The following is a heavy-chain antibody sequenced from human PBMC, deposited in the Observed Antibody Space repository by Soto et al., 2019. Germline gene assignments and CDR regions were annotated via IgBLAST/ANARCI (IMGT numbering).Heavy chain of an antibody. CDR2: IYYSGST. CDR3: ARQASYYGSGSYLVDP. J-gene: IGHJ5*02. D-gene: IGHD3-10*01. Sequence: QLQLQESGPGLVKPSETLSLTCTVSGGSISSSNYYWGWIRQPPGKGLEWIGSIYYSGSTYYNPPLKGRVSISVDTSKNQFTLKLSSVTAADTAVYYCARQASYYGSGSYLVDPWGQGTLVTVSS. CDR1: GGSISSSNYY. V-gene: IGHV4-39*01.